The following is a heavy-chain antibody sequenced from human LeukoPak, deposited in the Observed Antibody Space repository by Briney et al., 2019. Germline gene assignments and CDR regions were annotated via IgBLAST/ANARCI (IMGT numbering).Heavy chain of an antibody. CDR2: ISSSSSAI. D-gene: IGHD3-10*01. J-gene: IGHJ4*02. CDR1: GFTFSVYN. CDR3: GRALWFGELLETIDY. V-gene: IGHV3-48*04. Sequence: GGSLRLSCAASGFTFSVYNMNWVRQAPGEGLEWGSYISSSSSAIYYADSVQGRFTISRDNARNSLYLQMNSLRAEDTAVYFCGRALWFGELLETIDYWGQGTLVTVSS.